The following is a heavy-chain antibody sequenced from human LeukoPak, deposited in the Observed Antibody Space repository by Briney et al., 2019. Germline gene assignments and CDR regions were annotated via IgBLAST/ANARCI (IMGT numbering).Heavy chain of an antibody. CDR1: GYSFSSYW. D-gene: IGHD2-15*01. Sequence: GESLKISCKGFGYSFSSYWIGWVRQMPGKGLEWMGIIFPTDSDTRYSPSFQGQVTISVDKSISTAYLQWSSLKASDTAMYYCARPCSGGSCYSSYDAFDIWGQGTMVTVSS. V-gene: IGHV5-51*01. CDR2: IFPTDSDT. J-gene: IGHJ3*02. CDR3: ARPCSGGSCYSSYDAFDI.